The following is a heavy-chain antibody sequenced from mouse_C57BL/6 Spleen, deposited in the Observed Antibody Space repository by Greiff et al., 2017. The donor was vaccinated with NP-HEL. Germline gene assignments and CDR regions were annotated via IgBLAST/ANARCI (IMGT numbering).Heavy chain of an antibody. D-gene: IGHD2-1*01. CDR3: AKEGIYPMDY. J-gene: IGHJ4*01. V-gene: IGHV1-76*01. Sequence: VKLQESGAELVRPGASVKLSCKASGYTFTDYYINWVKQRPGQGLEWIARIYPGSGNTYYNEKFKGKATLTAEKSSSTAYMQLSSLTSEDSAVYFCAKEGIYPMDYWGQGTSVTVSS. CDR2: IYPGSGNT. CDR1: GYTFTDYY.